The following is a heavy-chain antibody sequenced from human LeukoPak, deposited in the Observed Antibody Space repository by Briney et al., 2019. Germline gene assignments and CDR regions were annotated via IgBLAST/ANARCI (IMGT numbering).Heavy chain of an antibody. V-gene: IGHV4-4*07. D-gene: IGHD3-22*01. CDR2: IYSSGNT. CDR1: GGSINIYY. J-gene: IGHJ6*03. CDR3: ARGRTPRNYYDTRGFYYYYMDV. Sequence: SETLSFTCTVSGGSINIYYWSWIRQPAGKGLEWIGRIYSSGNTNYNPSLKSRVTMSIDTSKNQFSLKLSSVTAADTAVYYCARGRTPRNYYDTRGFYYYYMDVWGKGTTVTVSS.